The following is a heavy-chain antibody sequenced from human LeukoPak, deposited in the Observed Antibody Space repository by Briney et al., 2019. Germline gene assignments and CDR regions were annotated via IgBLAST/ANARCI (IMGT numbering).Heavy chain of an antibody. D-gene: IGHD6-25*01. J-gene: IGHJ6*02. CDR2: INGDGSST. CDR1: GFTFSSYW. Sequence: PGGSLRLSCVASGFTFSSYWMHWVRQAPGKGLVWVSRINGDGSSTNYADSVKGRFTISRDNAKNTLYLQMSSLRPEDTALYYCALSTSGYGNGRMDVWGQGTTVTVSS. CDR3: ALSTSGYGNGRMDV. V-gene: IGHV3-74*01.